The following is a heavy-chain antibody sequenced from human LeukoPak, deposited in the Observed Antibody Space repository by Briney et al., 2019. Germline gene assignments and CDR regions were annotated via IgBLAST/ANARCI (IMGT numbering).Heavy chain of an antibody. V-gene: IGHV4-39*01. CDR1: GGSISSSSYY. CDR3: ASREAAAGLTSDY. D-gene: IGHD6-13*01. J-gene: IGHJ4*02. CDR2: IYYSGST. Sequence: SETLSLTCTVSGGSISSSSYYWGWIRQPPGKGLEWIGSIYYSGSTYYNPSLKSRVTISVDTSKNQLSLKLSSVTAADTAVYYCASREAAAGLTSDYWGQGTLVTVSS.